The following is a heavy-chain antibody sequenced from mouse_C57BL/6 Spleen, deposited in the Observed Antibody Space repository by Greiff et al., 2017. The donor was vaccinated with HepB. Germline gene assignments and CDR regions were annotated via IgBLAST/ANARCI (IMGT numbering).Heavy chain of an antibody. CDR1: GFTFSDYG. CDR2: ISSGSSTI. J-gene: IGHJ2*01. D-gene: IGHD2-4*01. V-gene: IGHV5-17*01. Sequence: EVMLVESGGGLVKPGGSLKLSCAASGFTFSDYGMHWVRQAPEKGLEWVAYISSGSSTIYYADTVKGRFTISRDNAKNTLFLQMTSLRSEDTAMYYCARAYYDYGYFDYWGQGTTLTVSS. CDR3: ARAYYDYGYFDY.